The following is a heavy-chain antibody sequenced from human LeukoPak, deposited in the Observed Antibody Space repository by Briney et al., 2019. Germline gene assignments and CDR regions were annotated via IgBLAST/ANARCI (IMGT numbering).Heavy chain of an antibody. CDR1: GGSFSGYY. CDR3: ASSGMRHEMATINIRGAYFDY. J-gene: IGHJ4*02. CDR2: INHSGST. V-gene: IGHV4-34*01. Sequence: SETLSLTCAVYGGSFSGYYWSWIRQPPGKGLGWIGEINHSGSTNYNPSLKSRVTISVDTSKNQFSLKLSSVTAADTAVYYCASSGMRHEMATINIRGAYFDYWGQGTLVTVSS. D-gene: IGHD5-24*01.